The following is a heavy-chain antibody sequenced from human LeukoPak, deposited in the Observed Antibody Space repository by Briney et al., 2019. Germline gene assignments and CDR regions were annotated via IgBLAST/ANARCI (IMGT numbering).Heavy chain of an antibody. V-gene: IGHV3-23*01. CDR2: ISGSGGST. CDR3: AKDGRGGVPRAFDI. D-gene: IGHD2-15*01. CDR1: RSTFSQYW. Sequence: GGSLRLSCEVSRSTFSQYWMSWVRQAPGKGLEWVSVISGSGGSTNYADSVKGRFTISRDNSKNTLYLQMNSLRAEDTAVYYCAKDGRGGVPRAFDIWGQGTMVTVSS. J-gene: IGHJ3*02.